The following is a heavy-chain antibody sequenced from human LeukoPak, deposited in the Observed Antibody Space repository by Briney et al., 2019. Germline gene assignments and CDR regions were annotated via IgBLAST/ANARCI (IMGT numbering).Heavy chain of an antibody. V-gene: IGHV3-64*01. CDR1: GFIFSSYP. CDR2: VSGDGGTT. J-gene: IGHJ4*02. D-gene: IGHD1-14*01. Sequence: GGSLRLSCVASGFIFSSYPMHWVRQAPGKGLEYVSVVSGDGGTTYYTKSVKGRFTISRDNSKNTLYLQMGSLREEDMAVYYCAREEPAGPTDYWGQGTLVTVSS. CDR3: AREEPAGPTDY.